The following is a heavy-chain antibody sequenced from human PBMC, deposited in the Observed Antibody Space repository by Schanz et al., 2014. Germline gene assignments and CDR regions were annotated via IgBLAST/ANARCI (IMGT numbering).Heavy chain of an antibody. J-gene: IGHJ4*02. CDR3: VRDYNWGFDN. D-gene: IGHD7-27*01. V-gene: IGHV3-48*02. Sequence: EVQLVESGGGLVQPGGSLRLSCAASGFTFSSYAMSWVRQPPGKGLEWISYIKISGDVFYTDSVKGRFTISRDNAKSSLYLQMSSLRDEDTAIYYCVRDYNWGFDNWGQGTLVTVSS. CDR2: IKISGDV. CDR1: GFTFSSYA.